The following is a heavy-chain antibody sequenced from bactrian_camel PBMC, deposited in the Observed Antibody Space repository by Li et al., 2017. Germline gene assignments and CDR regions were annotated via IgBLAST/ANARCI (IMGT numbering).Heavy chain of an antibody. CDR3: AASGGQLGRWCYEFPVNWVSWLYN. J-gene: IGHJ4*01. Sequence: HVQLVESGGGSVQAGGSLRLSCVASGHSISNYCMGWFRQAPGKEREGVATIGGDGIGRYAQSTKGRFTISRDSAENTLYLQMNTLQPEDTAMYHCAASGGQLGRWCYEFPVNWVSWLYNWGQGTQVTVS. CDR2: IGGDGIG. V-gene: IGHV3S55*01. D-gene: IGHD3*01. CDR1: GHSISNYC.